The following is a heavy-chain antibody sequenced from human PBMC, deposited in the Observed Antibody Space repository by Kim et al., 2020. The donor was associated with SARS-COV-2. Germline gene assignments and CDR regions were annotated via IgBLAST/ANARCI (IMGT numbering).Heavy chain of an antibody. CDR3: AREGNVLSGFDS. J-gene: IGHJ4*02. Sequence: SYTGSVKGRFTISRDNSKTSLSLQMNSLRTEDTALDYCAREGNVLSGFDSGGQGTLVTVSS. V-gene: IGHV3-43*01. D-gene: IGHD6-25*01.